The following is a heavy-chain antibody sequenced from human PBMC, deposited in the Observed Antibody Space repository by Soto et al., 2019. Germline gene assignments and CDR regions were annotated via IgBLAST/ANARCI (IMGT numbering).Heavy chain of an antibody. J-gene: IGHJ6*02. CDR3: AHTRYSGGYGLTTYYGMDV. V-gene: IGHV2-5*02. Sequence: QITLKESGPPLVKPTQTLTLTCTFSGFSLSTSGVGVGWIRQPPGKALEWLALIYWDDDKRYSPSLKSRLTITKHTSKNQVVLTMTNMDPVDTATYYCAHTRYSGGYGLTTYYGMDVWGQGTTVTVSS. CDR1: GFSLSTSGVG. CDR2: IYWDDDK. D-gene: IGHD1-26*01.